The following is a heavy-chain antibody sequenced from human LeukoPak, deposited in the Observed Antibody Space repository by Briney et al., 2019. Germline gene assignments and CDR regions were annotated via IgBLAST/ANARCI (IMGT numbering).Heavy chain of an antibody. V-gene: IGHV3-30*02. CDR2: IRYDGSNK. CDR3: AKDLGEPSHCIYCSSTSCSMGYFDY. D-gene: IGHD2-2*01. CDR1: GFTFSSYG. J-gene: IGHJ4*02. Sequence: GGSLRLSCAASGFTFSSYGMHWVRQAPGKGLEWVAFIRYDGSNKYYADSVKGRFTISRDNSKNTLYLQMNSLRAEDTAVYYCAKDLGEPSHCIYCSSTSCSMGYFDYWGQGTLVTVSS.